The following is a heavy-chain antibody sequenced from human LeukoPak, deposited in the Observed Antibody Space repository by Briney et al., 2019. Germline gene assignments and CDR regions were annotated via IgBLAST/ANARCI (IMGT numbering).Heavy chain of an antibody. CDR1: VFTFSCYA. J-gene: IGHJ6*04. CDR2: ISYDGSNK. CDR3: AELGITMIGGV. Sequence: PGGSLRLSCAASVFTFSCYAMHWVRQAPGKGLEWVAVISYDGSNKYYADSVKGRFTNSRDNSKNSLYLQMNSLRAEDTAVYYCAELGITMIGGVWGKGTTVTISS. V-gene: IGHV3-30*04. D-gene: IGHD3-10*02.